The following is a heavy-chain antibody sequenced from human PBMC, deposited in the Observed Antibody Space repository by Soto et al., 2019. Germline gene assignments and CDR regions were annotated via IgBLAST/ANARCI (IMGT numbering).Heavy chain of an antibody. D-gene: IGHD1-1*01. CDR3: ARVERGTATTVVDAFDI. V-gene: IGHV4-34*01. J-gene: IGHJ3*02. Sequence: QVQLQQWGAGLLKPSETLSLTCAVYGGFVSSGSYYWSWIRQPPGKGLEWIGVMSHSGGTHFNPSNKSRGTISVDTSKNQFSLKMSSVTAADTALYYCARVERGTATTVVDAFDIWGPGTMVTVSS. CDR2: MSHSGGT. CDR1: GGFVSSGSYY.